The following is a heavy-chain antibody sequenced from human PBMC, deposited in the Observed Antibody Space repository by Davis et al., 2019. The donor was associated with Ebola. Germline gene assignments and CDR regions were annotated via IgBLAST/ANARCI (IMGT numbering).Heavy chain of an antibody. CDR3: ARATVEDY. CDR2: VGLSADT. J-gene: IGHJ4*02. D-gene: IGHD1-1*01. Sequence: GGSLRLSCAASGFVFSSYVMSWVRRAPGKGLEWVSTVGLSADTYYADSVKGRFTISRDNAKNSLYLQMNSLRDEDTAVYYCARATVEDYWGQGTLVTVSS. V-gene: IGHV3-21*01. CDR1: GFVFSSYV.